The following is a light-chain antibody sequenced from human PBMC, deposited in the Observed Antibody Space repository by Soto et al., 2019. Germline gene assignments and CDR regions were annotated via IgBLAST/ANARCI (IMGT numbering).Light chain of an antibody. V-gene: IGKV3-15*01. CDR1: QSVSSN. Sequence: EILMTQSRATGSVSPGENATISFGASQSVSSNLAWYQQKPGQAPRLLIYGAYTRATGMPARFSGRGSGTAFTLTKSTLQSEDFAVYYCQQYNNWPPITFGQGTRLENK. CDR3: QQYNNWPPIT. J-gene: IGKJ5*01. CDR2: GAY.